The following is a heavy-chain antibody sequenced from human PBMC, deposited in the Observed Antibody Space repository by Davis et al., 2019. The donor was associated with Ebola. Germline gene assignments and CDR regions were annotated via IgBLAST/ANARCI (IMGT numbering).Heavy chain of an antibody. CDR3: SIAAAGTNDY. J-gene: IGHJ4*02. V-gene: IGHV3-30*03. Sequence: GGSLRLSCAASGFTFSSYGMHWVRQAPGKGLEWVAVISYDGSNKYYADSVKGRFTISRDNSKNTLYLQMNSLRAEDTAVYYCSIAAAGTNDYWGQGTLVTVSS. CDR2: ISYDGSNK. D-gene: IGHD6-13*01. CDR1: GFTFSSYG.